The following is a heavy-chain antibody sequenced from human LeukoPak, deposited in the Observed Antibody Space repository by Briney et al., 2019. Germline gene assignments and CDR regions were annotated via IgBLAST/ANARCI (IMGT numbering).Heavy chain of an antibody. CDR2: IYYTGTT. CDR1: GGSISGKY. Sequence: SETLSLTCSVSGGSISGKYWSWIRQPPGKGLEWFGYIYYTGTTNYNPSLKGRVSISVDPSKNQFSLDLTSVTAADTAVYYCARESYYGFYGMDVWGQGTTVTVSS. D-gene: IGHD3-10*01. J-gene: IGHJ6*02. CDR3: ARESYYGFYGMDV. V-gene: IGHV4-59*01.